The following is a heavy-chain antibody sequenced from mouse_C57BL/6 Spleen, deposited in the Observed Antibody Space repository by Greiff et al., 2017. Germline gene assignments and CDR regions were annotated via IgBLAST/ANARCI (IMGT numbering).Heavy chain of an antibody. CDR2: IYPGSGNT. D-gene: IGHD4-1*01. CDR1: GYSFTSYY. V-gene: IGHV1-66*01. Sequence: QVQLQQSGPELVKPGASVKISCKASGYSFTSYYIHWVKQRPGQGLEWIGWIYPGSGNTKYNEKFKGKATLTADTSSSTAYMQLSSLTSEDSAVYYCARSSGTHVPYWGQGTLVTVSA. CDR3: ARSSGTHVPY. J-gene: IGHJ3*01.